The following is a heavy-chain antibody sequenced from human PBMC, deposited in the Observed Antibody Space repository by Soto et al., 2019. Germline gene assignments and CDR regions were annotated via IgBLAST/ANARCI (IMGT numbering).Heavy chain of an antibody. V-gene: IGHV3-49*03. CDR3: TRSSVLEPAYFDY. CDR1: GFTFGDYA. Sequence: GGSLRLSCTASGFTFGDYAMSWFRQAPGKGLEWVGFIRSKAYGGTTEYAASVKGRFTISRDDSKSIAYLQMNSLKTEDTAVYYCTRSSVLEPAYFDYWGQGTLVTVSS. CDR2: IRSKAYGGTT. J-gene: IGHJ4*02. D-gene: IGHD3-3*01.